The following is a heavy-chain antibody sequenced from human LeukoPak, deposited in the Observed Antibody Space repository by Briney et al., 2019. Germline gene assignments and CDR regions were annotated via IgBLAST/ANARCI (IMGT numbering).Heavy chain of an antibody. CDR2: IYYSGST. Sequence: SETLSLTCTVSGGSISSSSYYWGWIRQPPGKGLEWIGSIYYSGSTYYNPSLKSRVTISVDTSKNQFYLKLSSVTAADTAVYYCARDGRGGGLRYYFDYWGQGTLVTVSS. CDR3: ARDGRGGGLRYYFDY. CDR1: GGSISSSSYY. D-gene: IGHD1-26*01. J-gene: IGHJ4*02. V-gene: IGHV4-39*02.